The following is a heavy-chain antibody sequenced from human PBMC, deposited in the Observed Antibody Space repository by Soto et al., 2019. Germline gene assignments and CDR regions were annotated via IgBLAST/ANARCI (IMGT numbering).Heavy chain of an antibody. CDR2: ISGSGGST. CDR1: GFTFSSYA. CDR3: AKDRYYDSSGYSRRFYYYGMDV. D-gene: IGHD3-22*01. J-gene: IGHJ6*02. Sequence: GGSLRLSCAASGFTFSSYAMSWVRQAPWKGLEWVSAISGSGGSTYYADSVKGRFTISRDNSKNTLYLQMNSLRAEDTAVYYCAKDRYYDSSGYSRRFYYYGMDVWGQGTTVTVSS. V-gene: IGHV3-23*01.